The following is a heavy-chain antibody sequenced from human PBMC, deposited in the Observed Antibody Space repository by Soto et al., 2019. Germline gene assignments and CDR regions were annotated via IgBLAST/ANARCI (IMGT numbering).Heavy chain of an antibody. Sequence: QVQVVQSGPELKKPGASVKVSCKAQGYIFTKYGIGWVRQAPGRGLEWLGLINVYNGDRKVAQKFQDRVSMTTDTAPDTAYMELKSLRSGDTAVYYCARLQLGGDRMLNWFDPWGQGTLVTVSS. CDR2: INVYNGDR. CDR3: ARLQLGGDRMLNWFDP. D-gene: IGHD2-21*02. V-gene: IGHV1-18*01. CDR1: GYIFTKYG. J-gene: IGHJ5*02.